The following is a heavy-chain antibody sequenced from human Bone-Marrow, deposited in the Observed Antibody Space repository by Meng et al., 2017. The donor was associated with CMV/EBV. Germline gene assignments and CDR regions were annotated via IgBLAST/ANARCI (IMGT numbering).Heavy chain of an antibody. CDR2: IYSGGST. CDR1: GFTVRSNY. CDR3: AKRGAARVMSRKDYFDY. Sequence: GESLKISCAASGFTVRSNYMSWVRQAPGKGLEWVSVIYSGGSTYYADSVKGRFTISRDNSKNTLYLQMNSLRAEDTAVYYCAKRGAARVMSRKDYFDYWGQGTLVTVSS. V-gene: IGHV3-53*01. J-gene: IGHJ4*02. D-gene: IGHD6-6*01.